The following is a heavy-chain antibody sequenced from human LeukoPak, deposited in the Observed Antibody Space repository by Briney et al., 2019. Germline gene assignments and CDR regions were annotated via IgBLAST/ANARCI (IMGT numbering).Heavy chain of an antibody. V-gene: IGHV3-33*01. CDR3: ARDLMVVVAATPVLDV. CDR1: GFTFSSYG. J-gene: IGHJ6*02. CDR2: IWYDGSNK. D-gene: IGHD2-15*01. Sequence: PGGSLRLSCAASGFTFSSYGMHWVRQAPGKGLEWVAVIWYDGSNKYYADSVKGRFTISRDNSKNTLYLQMNSLRAEDTAVYYCARDLMVVVAATPVLDVWGQGTTVTVSS.